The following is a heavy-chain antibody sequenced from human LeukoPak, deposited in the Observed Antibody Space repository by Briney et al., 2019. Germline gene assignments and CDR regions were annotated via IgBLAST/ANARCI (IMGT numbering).Heavy chain of an antibody. CDR1: GYSFTNYW. CDR3: ASKSSPLWFGELLSHDFDY. V-gene: IGHV5-51*01. J-gene: IGHJ4*02. Sequence: GESLKISCXGSGYSFTNYWIGWVRQMTGKGLEWMRVIYPGDSDTRYSPSFQGQVTISADKSISTAYLQWSSLKASDTAMYYCASKSSPLWFGELLSHDFDYWGQGTLVSVS. CDR2: IYPGDSDT. D-gene: IGHD3-10*01.